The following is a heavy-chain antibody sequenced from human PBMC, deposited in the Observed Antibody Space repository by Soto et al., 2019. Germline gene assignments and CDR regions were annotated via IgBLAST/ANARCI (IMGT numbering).Heavy chain of an antibody. Sequence: QVQLVQSGAEVKKPGASVKVSCKASGYTFTSYGISWVRQAPGQGLEWMGWISAYNGNTNYAQKLQGRDTMTTDTSTSTAYMELRSLRSDDTAVYYCARDFARGTADWYFDLWGRGTLVTVSS. CDR1: GYTFTSYG. D-gene: IGHD1-1*01. J-gene: IGHJ2*01. V-gene: IGHV1-18*01. CDR3: ARDFARGTADWYFDL. CDR2: ISAYNGNT.